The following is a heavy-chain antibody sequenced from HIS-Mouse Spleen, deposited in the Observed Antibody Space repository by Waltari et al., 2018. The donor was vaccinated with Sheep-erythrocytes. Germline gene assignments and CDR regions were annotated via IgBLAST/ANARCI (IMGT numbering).Heavy chain of an antibody. J-gene: IGHJ4*02. CDR2: IYSSGST. CDR1: GCSIISYY. CDR3: ARLWFGEFFDY. D-gene: IGHD3-10*01. Sequence: QVQLQESGPGLVKPSETLSLTCTVSGCSIISYYWSWIRQPPGKGLECIGYIYSSGSTNYNPSLKSRVTISVDTSKNQFSLKLSSVTAADTAVYYCARLWFGEFFDYWGQGTLVTVSS. V-gene: IGHV4-59*01.